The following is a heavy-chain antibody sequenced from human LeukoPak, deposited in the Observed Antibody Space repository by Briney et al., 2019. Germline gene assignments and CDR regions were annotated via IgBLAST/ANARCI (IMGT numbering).Heavy chain of an antibody. J-gene: IGHJ4*02. V-gene: IGHV4-59*01. D-gene: IGHD3-10*01. Sequence: PSETLSLTCTVSGGSISSYYWSWIRQPPGKGLEWIGYIYYSGSTNYNPSLKSRVTISVDTSKNQFSLKLSSVTAADTAVYYCASSLIDVSYGPGPSYFDYWGQGTLVTVSS. CDR3: ASSLIDVSYGPGPSYFDY. CDR1: GGSISSYY. CDR2: IYYSGST.